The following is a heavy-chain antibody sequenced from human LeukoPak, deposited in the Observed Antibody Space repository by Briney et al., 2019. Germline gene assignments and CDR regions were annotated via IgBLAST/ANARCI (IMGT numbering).Heavy chain of an antibody. CDR3: ARGAYSYDSSGAFDI. Sequence: SETLSLTCTVSGGSISSYYWSWIRQPPGKGLEWIGYIYYSGSTNYNPSLKSRVTISVDTSKNQFSLKLSSVTAADTAVYYCARGAYSYDSSGAFDIWGQGTMVTVSS. CDR1: GGSISSYY. D-gene: IGHD3-22*01. V-gene: IGHV4-59*01. J-gene: IGHJ3*02. CDR2: IYYSGST.